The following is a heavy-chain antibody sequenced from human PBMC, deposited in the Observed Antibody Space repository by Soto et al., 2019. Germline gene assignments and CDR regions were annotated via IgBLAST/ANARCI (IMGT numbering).Heavy chain of an antibody. J-gene: IGHJ4*02. CDR2: IYPGDSDT. CDR3: ARQVAVGGHVSARVDY. CDR1: EYSFTSYW. V-gene: IGHV5-51*01. D-gene: IGHD6-19*01. Sequence: PGESLKISCKGSEYSFTSYWIGWVRQMPGKGLEWMGIIYPGDSDTTYSPSFQGQVTISADKSISTAYLQWSSLKASDSAMYYCARQVAVGGHVSARVDYWGQGTLVTVSS.